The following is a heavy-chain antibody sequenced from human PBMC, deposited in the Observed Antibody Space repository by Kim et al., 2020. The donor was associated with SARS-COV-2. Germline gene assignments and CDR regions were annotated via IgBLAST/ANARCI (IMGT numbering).Heavy chain of an antibody. CDR2: VSYDGSNK. V-gene: IGHV3-33*05. J-gene: IGHJ6*02. CDR3: ARDFSGSYYYYGLDV. Sequence: GGSLRLSCAASRFTFGNYGMHWVRQAPGKGLEWVALVSYDGSNKYYADSVKGRFTISRDNSKNTLYLQMNSLRAEDTAVYYCARDFSGSYYYYGLDVWGQGTTVTVSS. D-gene: IGHD1-26*01. CDR1: RFTFGNYG.